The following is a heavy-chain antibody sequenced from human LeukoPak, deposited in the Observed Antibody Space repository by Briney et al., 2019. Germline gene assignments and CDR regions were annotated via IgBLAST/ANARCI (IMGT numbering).Heavy chain of an antibody. J-gene: IGHJ4*02. CDR2: IYYSGST. CDR3: ARGLNRNDYGDYGY. Sequence: PSETLSLTCTVSGGSISSYYWSWIRQPPGEGLEWSGYIYYSGSTNYNPSLKSRVTISVATSKNQFSLKLRSVTAADTAVYYCARGLNRNDYGDYGYWGQGPLVPVSS. D-gene: IGHD4-17*01. CDR1: GGSISSYY. V-gene: IGHV4-59*01.